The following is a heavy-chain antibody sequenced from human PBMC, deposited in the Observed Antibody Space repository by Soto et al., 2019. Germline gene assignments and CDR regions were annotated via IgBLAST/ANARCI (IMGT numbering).Heavy chain of an antibody. CDR3: ARGVVLRGPDYFDY. D-gene: IGHD1-26*01. V-gene: IGHV4-4*02. J-gene: IGHJ4*02. Sequence: QVQLQESGPGLVKPSGTLSLTCAVSGGSISSSNWWSWVRQPPGKGLEWIGEIYHSGSTNYNPSLKSRVHITVDPSKNPFSLKPGPGTAADTAVYYCARGVVLRGPDYFDYWGQGTLVTVSS. CDR1: GGSISSSNW. CDR2: IYHSGST.